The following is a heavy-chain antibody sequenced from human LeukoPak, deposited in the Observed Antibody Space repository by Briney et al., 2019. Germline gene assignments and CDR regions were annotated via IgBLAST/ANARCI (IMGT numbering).Heavy chain of an antibody. CDR2: ISSSGGYI. CDR3: ARLRDTVTSASDY. D-gene: IGHD4-17*01. CDR1: GFSIKTYS. V-gene: IGHV3-21*01. Sequence: PGGSLRLSCAASGFSIKTYSMTWVRQAPGKGLEWVSTISSSGGYIYYADSVKGRFTISRDTAKNSLYLQMNSQRVEDTAVYNCARLRDTVTSASDYWGQGTLVTVSS. J-gene: IGHJ4*02.